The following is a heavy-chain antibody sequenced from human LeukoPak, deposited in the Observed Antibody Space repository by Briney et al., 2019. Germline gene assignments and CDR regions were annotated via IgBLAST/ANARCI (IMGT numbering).Heavy chain of an antibody. D-gene: IGHD3-10*01. CDR2: ISSSSSYT. J-gene: IGHJ4*02. Sequence: GGSLRLSCAASGFTFSDYYMSWIRQAPGKGLEGVSYISSSSSYTNYADSVKGRFTISRDNAKNSLYLQMNSLRAEDTAVYYCARIRVYYYGSGKDRSYDYWGQGTLVTVSS. CDR3: ARIRVYYYGSGKDRSYDY. V-gene: IGHV3-11*06. CDR1: GFTFSDYY.